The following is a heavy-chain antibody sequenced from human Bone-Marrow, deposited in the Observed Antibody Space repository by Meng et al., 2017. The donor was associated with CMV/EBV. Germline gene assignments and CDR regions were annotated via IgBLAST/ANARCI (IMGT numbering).Heavy chain of an antibody. D-gene: IGHD4-23*01. Sequence: GESLKISCAAFRFTFSLYAMHWVRQAPGKGLEWVSVISFDGNTKYYADSVQGRFTISRDNSRNTLNLLMNSLRTEDTAVYYCVGGVATPAYWGPGTLVTVSS. J-gene: IGHJ4*02. CDR3: VGGVATPAY. V-gene: IGHV3-30*04. CDR1: RFTFSLYA. CDR2: ISFDGNTK.